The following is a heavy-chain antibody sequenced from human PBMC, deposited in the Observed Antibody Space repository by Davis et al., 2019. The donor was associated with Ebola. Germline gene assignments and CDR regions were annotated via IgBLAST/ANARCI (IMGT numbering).Heavy chain of an antibody. CDR1: GFTFDDYA. D-gene: IGHD6-19*01. CDR2: INWNSGSI. CDR3: ARSGIAVAGPDY. Sequence: GGSLRLSCAASGFTFDDYAMHWVRQAPGKGLEWVSGINWNSGSIGYADSVKGRFTISRDNAKNSLYLQMNSLRAEDTAVYYCARSGIAVAGPDYWGQGTLVTVSS. J-gene: IGHJ4*02. V-gene: IGHV3-9*01.